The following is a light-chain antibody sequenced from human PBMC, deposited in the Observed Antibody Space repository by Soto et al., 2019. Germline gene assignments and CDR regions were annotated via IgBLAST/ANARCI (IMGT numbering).Light chain of an antibody. CDR3: QQANSVPIT. CDR2: AAS. Sequence: DIQMTQSPSSVSASVGDRVTITCRASQDIGSWLAWYQQKPGKAPKLLIYAASSLPSGVPSRFSGGGSGTDFTLTISSLQPEDFATYYCQQANSVPITFGQGTRLEIK. CDR1: QDIGSW. J-gene: IGKJ5*01. V-gene: IGKV1-12*01.